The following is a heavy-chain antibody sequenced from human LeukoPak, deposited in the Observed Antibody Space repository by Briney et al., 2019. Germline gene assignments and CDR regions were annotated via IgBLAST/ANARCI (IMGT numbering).Heavy chain of an antibody. CDR3: ARGVVFIAAAGGYYFDY. Sequence: GGSLRLSCAASGFTVSSNYMSWVRQAPGKGLEWVSVIYSGGSTYYADFVKGRFTISRDNSKNTLYLQMNSLRAEDTAVYYCARGVVFIAAAGGYYFDYWGQGTLVTVPS. CDR2: IYSGGST. CDR1: GFTVSSNY. V-gene: IGHV3-53*01. J-gene: IGHJ4*02. D-gene: IGHD6-13*01.